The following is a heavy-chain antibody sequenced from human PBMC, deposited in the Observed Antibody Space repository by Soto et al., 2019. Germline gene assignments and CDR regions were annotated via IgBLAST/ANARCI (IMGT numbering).Heavy chain of an antibody. V-gene: IGHV4-30-4*01. D-gene: IGHD6-13*01. CDR2: IYYSGST. CDR1: GGSISRGDYY. J-gene: IGHJ6*02. CDR3: ARAQLVIYYYGLHV. Sequence: SETLSLTCTVSGGSISRGDYYWSWIRQPPGKGLEWIGYIYYSGSTYYNPSLKSRVTISLHTSKNQFSLKLSSVTAAATAVYYCARAQLVIYYYGLHVWGPGTTVTVSS.